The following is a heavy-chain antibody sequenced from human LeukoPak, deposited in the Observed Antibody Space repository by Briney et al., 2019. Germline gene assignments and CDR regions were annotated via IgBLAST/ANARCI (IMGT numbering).Heavy chain of an antibody. CDR1: GGSVSSGSYY. CDR2: IYYSGST. J-gene: IGHJ4*02. Sequence: SETLSLTCTVSGGSVSSGSYYWSWIRQPPGTGLEWIGYIYYSGSTNYNPSLKSRVTISVDTSKNQFSLELSSVTAADTAVYYCARDLSLDYWGQGTLVTVSS. CDR3: ARDLSLDY. V-gene: IGHV4-61*01.